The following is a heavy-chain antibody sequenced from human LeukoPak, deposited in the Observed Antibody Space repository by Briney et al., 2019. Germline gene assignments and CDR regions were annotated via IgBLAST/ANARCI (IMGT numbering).Heavy chain of an antibody. CDR2: INHSGST. CDR3: ARGYHGRKGSSYHNWFDP. Sequence: PSETLSLTCAVSGGSLSGYYWTWIRQPPGKGLEWIGEINHSGSTNYNPSLKSRVTISVDTSKNQFSLKLSSVTAADTAVYYCARGYHGRKGSSYHNWFDPWGQGTLVTVSS. J-gene: IGHJ5*02. CDR1: GGSLSGYY. V-gene: IGHV4-34*01. D-gene: IGHD2-2*01.